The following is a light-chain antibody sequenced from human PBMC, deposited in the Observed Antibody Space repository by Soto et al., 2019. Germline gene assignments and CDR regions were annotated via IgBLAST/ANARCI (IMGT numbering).Light chain of an antibody. CDR1: QSVNSNY. V-gene: IGKV3-20*01. J-gene: IGKJ1*01. CDR2: GVS. CDR3: QQYGSSGT. Sequence: IVLTQSPGTLSLSPGERATLSCRASQSVNSNYLAWHQQKPGQAPRLLIYGVSNRATGIPDRFSGSGSGTDFTLTISRLEPEDFAVYYCQQYGSSGTFGQGTKVDIK.